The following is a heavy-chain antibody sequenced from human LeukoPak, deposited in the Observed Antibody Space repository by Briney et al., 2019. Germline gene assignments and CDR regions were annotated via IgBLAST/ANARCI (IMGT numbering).Heavy chain of an antibody. D-gene: IGHD2-2*01. CDR3: ARDSGSSTHDP. CDR1: GGSISSSSYY. V-gene: IGHV4-61*01. CDR2: IYYSGST. J-gene: IGHJ5*02. Sequence: PSETLSLTCTVSGGSISSSSYYWGWIRQPPGKGLEWIGYIYYSGSTNYNPSLKSRVTISVDTSKNQFSLKLSSVTAADTAVYYCARDSGSSTHDPWGQGTLVSVSS.